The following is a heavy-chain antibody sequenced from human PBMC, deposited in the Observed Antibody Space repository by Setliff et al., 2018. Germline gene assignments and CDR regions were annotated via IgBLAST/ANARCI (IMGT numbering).Heavy chain of an antibody. Sequence: LSLTCTVSGGSISSGGYYWSWIRQHPGKGLEWIGYIYYSGSTYYNPSLKSRVTISVDTSKNQFSLKLSSVTAADTAVYYCAREVRGVIIRTDYFDYWGQGTLVTVS. J-gene: IGHJ4*02. CDR1: GGSISSGGYY. V-gene: IGHV4-31*03. CDR3: AREVRGVIIRTDYFDY. D-gene: IGHD3-10*01. CDR2: IYYSGST.